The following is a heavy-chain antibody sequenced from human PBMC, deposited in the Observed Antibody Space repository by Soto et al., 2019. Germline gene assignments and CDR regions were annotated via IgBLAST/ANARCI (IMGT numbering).Heavy chain of an antibody. Sequence: PSETLSLTCTVSGGSISSYYWSWIRQPPGKGLEWIGYIYYSGSTNYNPSLKSRVTISVDTSKNQFSLKLSSVAAADTAVYYCASHDFWSGPFDYWGQGTLVTVSS. D-gene: IGHD3-3*01. J-gene: IGHJ4*02. CDR1: GGSISSYY. CDR2: IYYSGST. V-gene: IGHV4-59*01. CDR3: ASHDFWSGPFDY.